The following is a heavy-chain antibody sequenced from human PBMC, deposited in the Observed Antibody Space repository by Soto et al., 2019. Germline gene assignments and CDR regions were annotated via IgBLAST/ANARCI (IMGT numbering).Heavy chain of an antibody. CDR3: ARVGGSTVTTAGGFDL. CDR1: GGTFSSYA. V-gene: IGHV1-69*01. CDR2: IIPIFGTA. D-gene: IGHD4-17*01. Sequence: QVQLVQSAAEVKKPGSSVKVSCKASGGTFSSYAISWVRQAPGQGLEWMGGIIPIFGTANYAQKFQGRVTITADESTSTAYMELSSLRSEDTAVYYCARVGGSTVTTAGGFDLWGRGTLVTVSS. J-gene: IGHJ2*01.